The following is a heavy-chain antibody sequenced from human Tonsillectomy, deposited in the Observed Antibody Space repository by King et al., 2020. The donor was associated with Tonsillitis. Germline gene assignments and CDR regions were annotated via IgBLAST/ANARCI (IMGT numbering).Heavy chain of an antibody. V-gene: IGHV3-11*01. Sequence: VQLVESAGGLVKPGGSLRLSCAASGFTFSDYYMSWIRQAPGKGLEWVSFISSSGITIYYADSVKGRFAISRDNAKNSLYLQMSGLRAEDTAVYYCARSPVYCSDTNCPFDYWGQGTLVTVSS. CDR3: ARSPVYCSDTNCPFDY. D-gene: IGHD2-2*01. CDR1: GFTFSDYY. CDR2: ISSSGITI. J-gene: IGHJ4*02.